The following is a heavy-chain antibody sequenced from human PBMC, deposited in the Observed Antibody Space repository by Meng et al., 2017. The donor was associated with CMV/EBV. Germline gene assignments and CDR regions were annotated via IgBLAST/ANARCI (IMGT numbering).Heavy chain of an antibody. J-gene: IGHJ3*02. Sequence: GESLKISCAASGFTFSSYWMHWVRQAPGKGLVWVSRINSDGSSTSYADSVKGRFTISRDNAKNTLYLQMNSLRAEDTAVYYCARDPEGPINFLYGDDALDIWGQGTMVTVSS. CDR3: ARDPEGPINFLYGDDALDI. D-gene: IGHD4-17*01. CDR2: INSDGSST. V-gene: IGHV3-74*01. CDR1: GFTFSSYW.